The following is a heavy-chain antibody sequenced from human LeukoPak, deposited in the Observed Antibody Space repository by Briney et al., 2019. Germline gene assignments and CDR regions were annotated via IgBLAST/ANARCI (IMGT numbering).Heavy chain of an antibody. CDR3: ARGPPITIFGVVITKRVYYGMDV. J-gene: IGHJ6*02. CDR2: INHSGST. CDR1: GGSFSGYY. V-gene: IGHV4-34*01. D-gene: IGHD3-3*01. Sequence: PSETLSLTCAVYGGSFSGYYWSWIRQPPGKGLEWIGDINHSGSTNYNPSLKSRVTISVDTSKNQFSLKLSSVTAADTAVYYCARGPPITIFGVVITKRVYYGMDVWGQGTTVTVSS.